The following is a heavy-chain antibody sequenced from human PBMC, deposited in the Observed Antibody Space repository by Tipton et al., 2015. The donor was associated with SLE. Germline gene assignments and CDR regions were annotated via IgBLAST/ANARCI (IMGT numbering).Heavy chain of an antibody. Sequence: LSCTVPGGSISSSSYYWGWIRQPPGKGLEWIGSIYYSGSTYYNPSLKSRVTISVDTSKNQFSLKLSSVTAADTAVYYCARGQKRLGAYFDYWGQGTLVTVSS. D-gene: IGHD3-16*01. CDR1: GGSISSSSYY. V-gene: IGHV4-39*01. CDR3: ARGQKRLGAYFDY. J-gene: IGHJ4*02. CDR2: IYYSGST.